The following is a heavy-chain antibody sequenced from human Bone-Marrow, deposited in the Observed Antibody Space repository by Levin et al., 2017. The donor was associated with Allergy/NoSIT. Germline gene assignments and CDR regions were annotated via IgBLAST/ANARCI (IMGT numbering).Heavy chain of an antibody. CDR2: IYHSGST. J-gene: IGHJ4*02. CDR1: GSSISSGYY. Sequence: SETLSLTCAVSGSSISSGYYWGWIRQPPGKGLEWIGSIYHSGSTYYNPSLKSRVTISVDTSKNQFSLKLSSVTAADTAVYYCARGIAVAGADYWGQGTLVTVSS. D-gene: IGHD6-19*01. V-gene: IGHV4-38-2*01. CDR3: ARGIAVAGADY.